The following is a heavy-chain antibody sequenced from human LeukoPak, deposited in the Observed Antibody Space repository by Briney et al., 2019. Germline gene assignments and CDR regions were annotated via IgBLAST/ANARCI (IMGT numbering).Heavy chain of an antibody. J-gene: IGHJ4*02. CDR2: INPNSGGT. D-gene: IGHD3-22*01. Sequence: GASVKVSCNPSGYTFTGYYMHWVRQAPGQGLEWMGWINPNSGGTNYAQKFQGRVTMTRDTSISTAYMELSRLRSDDTAVYYCARDLSVYYDSSGHSYGYWGQGTLVTVSS. CDR3: ARDLSVYYDSSGHSYGY. V-gene: IGHV1-2*02. CDR1: GYTFTGYY.